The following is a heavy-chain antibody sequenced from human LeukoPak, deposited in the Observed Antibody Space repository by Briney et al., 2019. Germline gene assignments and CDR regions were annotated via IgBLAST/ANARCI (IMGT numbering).Heavy chain of an antibody. CDR1: GGSIRSYY. J-gene: IGHJ2*01. CDR3: ARMAYGDPHFYWYFDL. CDR2: ISDSGST. Sequence: SETLSLTCTVSGGSIRSYYWSWIRQAPGKELNWIGYISDSGSTNYNPSLKSRVTISEDTSKNQLSLKLSSVTAADTAVYRCARMAYGDPHFYWYFDLWGRGTLVTVSS. D-gene: IGHD4-17*01. V-gene: IGHV4-59*01.